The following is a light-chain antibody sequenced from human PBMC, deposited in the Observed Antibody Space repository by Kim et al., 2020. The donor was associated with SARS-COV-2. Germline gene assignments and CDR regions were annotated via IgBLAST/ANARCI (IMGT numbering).Light chain of an antibody. V-gene: IGKV3-20*01. Sequence: LAPGETATRSCRASQSVTDDYVAWYQQKPGQAPRHLIYGASSRATGIPDRFSGSGSGTDFTLTISGLEPEDFAVYYCQQYGTTPLTFGGGTKVDIK. CDR1: QSVTDDY. J-gene: IGKJ4*01. CDR2: GAS. CDR3: QQYGTTPLT.